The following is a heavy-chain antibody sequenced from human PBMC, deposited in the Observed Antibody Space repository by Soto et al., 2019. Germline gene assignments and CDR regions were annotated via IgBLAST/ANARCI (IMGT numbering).Heavy chain of an antibody. D-gene: IGHD4-17*01. CDR2: ISGSGGST. CDR3: AKALSPIFDYGDYTPIGY. J-gene: IGHJ4*02. Sequence: GGSLRLSCAASGFTFSSYAMSWVRQAPGKGLEWVSAISGSGGSTYYADSVKGRFTISRDNSKNTLYLQMNSLRAEDTAVYYCAKALSPIFDYGDYTPIGYWGQGTLVTVSS. V-gene: IGHV3-23*01. CDR1: GFTFSSYA.